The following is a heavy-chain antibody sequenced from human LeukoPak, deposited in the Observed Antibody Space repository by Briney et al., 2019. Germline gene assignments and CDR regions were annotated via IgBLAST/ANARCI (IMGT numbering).Heavy chain of an antibody. Sequence: GGSLRLSCAASGFTFSSYAMHWVRQAPGKGLEWVAVISYDGSNKYYADSVKGRFTISRDNSKNTLYLQMNSLRAEDTAVYYCARDPGEYYYDSSGYYHWGQGTLVTVSS. CDR2: ISYDGSNK. D-gene: IGHD3-22*01. J-gene: IGHJ5*02. V-gene: IGHV3-30*01. CDR1: GFTFSSYA. CDR3: ARDPGEYYYDSSGYYH.